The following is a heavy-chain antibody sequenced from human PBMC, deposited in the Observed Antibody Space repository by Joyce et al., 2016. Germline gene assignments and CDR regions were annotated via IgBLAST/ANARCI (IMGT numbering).Heavy chain of an antibody. V-gene: IGHV3-74*01. J-gene: IGHJ5*02. CDR1: GVSFSGYW. D-gene: IGHD6-6*01. Sequence: EVQLVESGGGLVQPGGSLRLSCAASGVSFSGYWIHWVRQAPGKGLVWVSRINTDWSSTRFADSVKGRFTISRDNAKNTLYLQMNSLRAEDTAVYYGVRGISARPGGPNWFDPWGQGTLVTVSS. CDR2: INTDWSST. CDR3: VRGISARPGGPNWFDP.